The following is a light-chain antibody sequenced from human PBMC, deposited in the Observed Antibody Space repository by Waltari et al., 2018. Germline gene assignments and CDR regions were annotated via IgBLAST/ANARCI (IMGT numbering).Light chain of an antibody. J-gene: IGLJ1*01. V-gene: IGLV3-19*01. CDR1: SLSSYY. Sequence: SSELTPDPAVSVALGQTVRITCQGDSLSSYYASWYQQKPGQAPVLVIYGKNNRPSGIPDRFSGSSSGNTASLTITGAQAEDEADYYCNSRDSSGNHVFGTGTKVTVL. CDR2: GKN. CDR3: NSRDSSGNHV.